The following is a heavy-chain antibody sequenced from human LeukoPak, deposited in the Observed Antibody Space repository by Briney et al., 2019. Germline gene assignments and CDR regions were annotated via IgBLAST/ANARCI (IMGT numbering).Heavy chain of an antibody. Sequence: GGSLRLSCAASGFTFSDYYMSWIRQAPGKGPEWVSYISSSGSTRYYADSVRGRFTISRDNAKNSLYLQMNSLRAEDTAVYYCARGGYEVATNWFDPWGQGTLVTVSS. CDR3: ARGGYEVATNWFDP. CDR1: GFTFSDYY. CDR2: ISSSGSTR. V-gene: IGHV3-11*01. D-gene: IGHD3-16*01. J-gene: IGHJ5*02.